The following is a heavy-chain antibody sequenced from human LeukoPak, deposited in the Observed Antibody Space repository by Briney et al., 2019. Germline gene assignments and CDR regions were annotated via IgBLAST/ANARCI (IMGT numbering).Heavy chain of an antibody. V-gene: IGHV1-2*02. D-gene: IGHD6-13*01. CDR2: INPNSGGT. Sequence: GASVKVSCKASGYTFTGYYMHWVRQAPGQGLEWMGWINPNSGGTNYARKFQGRVTMTRDTSISTAYMELSRLRSDDTAVYYCARGGSSSWYQFDYWGQGTLVTVSS. CDR3: ARGGSSSWYQFDY. J-gene: IGHJ4*02. CDR1: GYTFTGYY.